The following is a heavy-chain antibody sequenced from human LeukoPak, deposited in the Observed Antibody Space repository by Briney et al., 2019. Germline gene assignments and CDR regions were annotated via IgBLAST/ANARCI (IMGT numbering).Heavy chain of an antibody. CDR1: GGYISSYY. D-gene: IGHD4-17*01. Sequence: SETLSLTCTVSGGYISSYYWRWIRQPPGKGLEWIGYIYYSGTTNYNPSLKSRVNISVDTSKNQFSLKLSSVTAADTAVYYCARVSAYGDYAFDIWGQGTMVTVSS. CDR3: ARVSAYGDYAFDI. V-gene: IGHV4-59*01. J-gene: IGHJ3*02. CDR2: IYYSGTT.